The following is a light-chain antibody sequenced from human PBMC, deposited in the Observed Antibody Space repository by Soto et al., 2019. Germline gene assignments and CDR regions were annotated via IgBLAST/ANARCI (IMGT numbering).Light chain of an antibody. J-gene: IGLJ7*01. CDR3: SSYASSNTAV. V-gene: IGLV2-14*01. CDR1: SSDVGLYNY. CDR2: DVS. Sequence: QSVLTQPASVSGSPGQSITISCTGTSSDVGLYNYVSWYQHHPGKAPKLMIYDVSDRPSGVSNRFSGSKSGNTASLTISGLQAEDEADYYCSSYASSNTAVFGGGNQLTVL.